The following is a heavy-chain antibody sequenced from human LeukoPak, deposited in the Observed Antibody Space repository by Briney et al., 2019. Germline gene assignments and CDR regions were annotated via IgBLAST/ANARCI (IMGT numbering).Heavy chain of an antibody. CDR1: GGSISSYY. J-gene: IGHJ3*01. CDR3: ARVLDYGDYHDDAFDV. CDR2: IYYSGST. Sequence: SETLSLTCTVSGGSISSYYWSWIRQPPGKGLEWIGYIYYSGSTNYNPSLTSRVTISVDTSKNQFSLKLSSVTAADTAVYYCARVLDYGDYHDDAFDVWGQGTMVTVSS. D-gene: IGHD4-17*01. V-gene: IGHV4-59*01.